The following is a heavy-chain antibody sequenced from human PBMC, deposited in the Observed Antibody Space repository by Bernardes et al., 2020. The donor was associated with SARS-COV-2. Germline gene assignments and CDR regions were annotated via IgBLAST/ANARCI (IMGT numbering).Heavy chain of an antibody. V-gene: IGHV2-5*02. Sequence: SGPTLVKPTQTLTLTCSFSGFSLSTSGLGVGWIRQPPGKALEWLALIYWDDDKRYSPSLKSRLSITKDTSKNQVVLTMTNMDPVDTATYYCARSSRDAYGWGGNFDSWGQGTLITVSS. J-gene: IGHJ4*02. D-gene: IGHD3-16*01. CDR1: GFSLSTSGLG. CDR2: IYWDDDK. CDR3: ARSSRDAYGWGGNFDS.